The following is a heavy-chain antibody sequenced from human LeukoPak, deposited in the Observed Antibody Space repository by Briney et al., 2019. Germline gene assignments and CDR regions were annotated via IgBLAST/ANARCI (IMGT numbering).Heavy chain of an antibody. CDR1: GFTFSSYW. V-gene: IGHV3-7*01. CDR2: IKQDGSEK. Sequence: QPGGSLRLSCAASGFTFSSYWMTWVRQAPGKGLEWVASIKQDGSEKWYVDSVKGRFTISRDNAKNSLYLQTNSLRAEDTAVYYCAELGITMIGGVWGKGTTVTISS. D-gene: IGHD3-10*02. J-gene: IGHJ6*04. CDR3: AELGITMIGGV.